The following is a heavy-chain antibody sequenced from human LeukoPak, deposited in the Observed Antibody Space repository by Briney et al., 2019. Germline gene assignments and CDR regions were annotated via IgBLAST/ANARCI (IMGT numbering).Heavy chain of an antibody. Sequence: SVTVSCKASGCTFSSYAISWVRQAPGQGLEWMGGTIHIFGKANYAQKFQGRVTITTAESTSTAYMELSSLRSEDTDVYYCATQSGYDFEYYYDRTYYFDYWGQGTLVTVSS. CDR2: TIHIFGKA. CDR1: GCTFSSYA. V-gene: IGHV1-69*05. D-gene: IGHD5-12*01. CDR3: ATQSGYDFEYYYDRTYYFDY. J-gene: IGHJ4*02.